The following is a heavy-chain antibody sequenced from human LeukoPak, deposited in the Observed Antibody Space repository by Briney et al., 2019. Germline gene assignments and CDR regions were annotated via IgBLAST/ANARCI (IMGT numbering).Heavy chain of an antibody. Sequence: SGPALVKPTQTLTLTCTFSGFSLSTSGMRVSWTRQPPGKTLEWLARIDWDDDKYCSTSLKTRLTISKATSKNQVVLTMTNMDPVDTATYYCARITYLRHYLPDPWGQGTLVTVSS. CDR2: IDWDDDK. CDR3: ARITYLRHYLPDP. J-gene: IGHJ5*02. V-gene: IGHV2-70*04. CDR1: GFSLSTSGMR. D-gene: IGHD3-10*01.